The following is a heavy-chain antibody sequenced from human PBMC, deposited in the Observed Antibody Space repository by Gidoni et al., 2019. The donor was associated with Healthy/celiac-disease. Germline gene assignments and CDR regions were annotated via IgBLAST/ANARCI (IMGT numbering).Heavy chain of an antibody. J-gene: IGHJ1*01. CDR3: ARDYAEYFQY. CDR1: GFTVRSYY. D-gene: IGHD3-10*01. V-gene: IGHV3-66*02. Sequence: EVQLVESGGGLVQPGGSLRLSCAASGFTVRSYYMSWVRQAPGKGLEWVSVIYNDGTTHYADSVKGRFTISRDNSRNTLYLQMSSLRAEDTAVYYCARDYAEYFQYWGQGTLVTVSS. CDR2: IYNDGTT.